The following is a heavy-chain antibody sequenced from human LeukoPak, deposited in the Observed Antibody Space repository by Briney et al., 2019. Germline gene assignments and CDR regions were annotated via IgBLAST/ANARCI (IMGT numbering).Heavy chain of an antibody. V-gene: IGHV5-51*01. CDR3: ARLPCSSTSCNFFDY. J-gene: IGHJ4*02. CDR1: GGTFSSYA. Sequence: GASVKVSCKASGGTFSSYAISWVRQAPGQGLEWMGIIYPGDSDTRYSPSFQGQVTISADKSISTAYLQWSSLKASDTAMYYCARLPCSSTSCNFFDYWGQGTLVTVSS. D-gene: IGHD2-2*01. CDR2: IYPGDSDT.